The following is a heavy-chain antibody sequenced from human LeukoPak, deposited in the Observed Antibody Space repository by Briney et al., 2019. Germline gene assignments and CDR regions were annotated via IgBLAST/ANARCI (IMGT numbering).Heavy chain of an antibody. D-gene: IGHD4-17*01. CDR1: GYSFTSYW. Sequence: GESLKISCKGSGYSFTSYWIGWVRQMPGKGLEWMGIIYPGDSDTRYSPSFQGQVTISADKSISTAYLQWSSLKASDTAMYYCARSPYGDYAYYYYGMDVWGQGTTVTVSS. CDR3: ARSPYGDYAYYYYGMDV. J-gene: IGHJ6*02. CDR2: IYPGDSDT. V-gene: IGHV5-51*01.